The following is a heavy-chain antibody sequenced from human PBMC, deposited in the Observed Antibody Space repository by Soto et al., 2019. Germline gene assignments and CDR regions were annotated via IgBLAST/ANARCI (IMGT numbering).Heavy chain of an antibody. CDR1: GGSISSSSYY. J-gene: IGHJ6*03. Sequence: QLQLQESGPGLVKPSETLSLTCTVSGGSISSSSYYWGWIRQPPGKGLEWIGSIYYSGSTYYNPSLKSRVNISVDTSKNQFSLKLSSVTAADTAVYYCARMGPAAAGTLYYYYYMDVWGKGTTVTVSS. CDR2: IYYSGST. D-gene: IGHD6-13*01. CDR3: ARMGPAAAGTLYYYYYMDV. V-gene: IGHV4-39*01.